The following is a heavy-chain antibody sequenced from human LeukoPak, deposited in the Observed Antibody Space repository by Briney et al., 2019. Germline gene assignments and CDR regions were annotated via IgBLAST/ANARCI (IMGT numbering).Heavy chain of an antibody. D-gene: IGHD6-19*01. V-gene: IGHV4-4*07. CDR1: GGSISSYY. CDR2: IYTSGST. Sequence: NASETLSLXCTVSGGSISSYYWSWIRQPAGKGLEWIGRIYTSGSTNYNPSLKSRVTMSVDTSKNQFSLKLSSVTAADTAVYYCARQQSVDYYYYYMDVWGKGTTVTVSS. CDR3: ARQQSVDYYYYYMDV. J-gene: IGHJ6*03.